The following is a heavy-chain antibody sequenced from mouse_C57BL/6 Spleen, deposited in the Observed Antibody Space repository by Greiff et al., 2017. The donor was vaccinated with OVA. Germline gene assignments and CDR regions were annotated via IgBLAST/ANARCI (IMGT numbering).Heavy chain of an antibody. CDR3: ARGLTGVVDWYFDD. D-gene: IGHD4-1*01. J-gene: IGHJ1*03. V-gene: IGHV5-17*01. Sequence: EVKLMESGGGLVMPGGSLKLSCAASGFTFSNYGMHWVRQAPGQGLEWVAYISRSSSTIYYADQLKGRFTISIDNAKNTLYLQITSLRSEDTAMYYCARGLTGVVDWYFDDWGTGTTVTVSS. CDR1: GFTFSNYG. CDR2: ISRSSSTI.